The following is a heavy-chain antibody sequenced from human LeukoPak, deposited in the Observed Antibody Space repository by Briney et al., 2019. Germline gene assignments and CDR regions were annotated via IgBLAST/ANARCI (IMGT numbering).Heavy chain of an antibody. J-gene: IGHJ3*02. CDR1: GFTFSSYY. CDR3: AKDPVLWGIFGVACDAFDI. CDR2: IRCDGSNK. Sequence: PGGSLRLSCAASGFTFSSYYMRWVRQAQGKGLEWVAFIRCDGSNKYYADSVTGRFTISRDNSKNTLYLQMNSLRGEDTAVYYCAKDPVLWGIFGVACDAFDIWGQGTMVTLSS. D-gene: IGHD3-3*01. V-gene: IGHV3-30*02.